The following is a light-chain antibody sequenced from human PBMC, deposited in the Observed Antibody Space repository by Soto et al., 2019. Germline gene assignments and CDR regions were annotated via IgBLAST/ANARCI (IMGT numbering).Light chain of an antibody. CDR3: QQYGTSPFT. V-gene: IGKV3-20*01. Sequence: EIVLTQSPGTLSLSPGERATLSCMASQSVSSSYLAWYQQKPGQAPRLLISCASNRATGIPDRFSGSGSGTDFTLTISRLEPEDFAVYYCQQYGTSPFTFGPGTKVDIK. CDR1: QSVSSSY. CDR2: CAS. J-gene: IGKJ3*01.